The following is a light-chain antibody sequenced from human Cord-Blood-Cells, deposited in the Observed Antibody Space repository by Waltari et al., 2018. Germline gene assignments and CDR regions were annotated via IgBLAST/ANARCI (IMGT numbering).Light chain of an antibody. CDR1: SSDVGGYNY. CDR3: SSYTSSSTWV. Sequence: QSALTQPASVSGSPGQSITISCTGTSSDVGGYNYASWYQQHPGKAPQLMIYDVSKRPSGVSTRFSGSKSGNTASLTISGLQAEDEADYYCSSYTSSSTWVFGGGTKLTVL. CDR2: DVS. V-gene: IGLV2-14*01. J-gene: IGLJ3*02.